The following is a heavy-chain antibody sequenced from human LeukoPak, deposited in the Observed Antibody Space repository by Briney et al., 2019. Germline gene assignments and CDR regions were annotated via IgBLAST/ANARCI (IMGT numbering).Heavy chain of an antibody. D-gene: IGHD6-19*01. CDR3: ARAPQWLANYFDY. CDR1: GGSISSSTYY. V-gene: IGHV4-39*01. CDR2: IYYGGST. J-gene: IGHJ4*02. Sequence: SETLSLTCTVSGGSISSSTYYWGWIRQPPGKGLEWIGNIYYGGSTFYNPSLKSRVTISLDTSKNQFSLKLSSVTAADTAVYYCARAPQWLANYFDYWGQGTLVTVSS.